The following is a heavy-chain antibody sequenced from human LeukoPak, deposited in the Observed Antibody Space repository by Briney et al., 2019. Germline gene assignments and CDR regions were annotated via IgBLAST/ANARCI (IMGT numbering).Heavy chain of an antibody. CDR1: GGSIISGGYS. CDR3: ARAFAPMTAKSVGGMDV. V-gene: IGHV4-30-2*01. J-gene: IGHJ6*02. Sequence: SETLSLTCAVSGGSIISGGYSWSWLRQPPGEGLEWIGYIYHSGSTYYNPSLKSRVTISVDRSKNQFSLKLSSVTAADTAVYYCARAFAPMTAKSVGGMDVWGQGTTVTVSS. D-gene: IGHD2-21*02. CDR2: IYHSGST.